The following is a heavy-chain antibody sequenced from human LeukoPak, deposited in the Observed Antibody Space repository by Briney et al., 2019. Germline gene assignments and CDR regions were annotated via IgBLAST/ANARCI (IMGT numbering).Heavy chain of an antibody. CDR2: IKQDGSEK. Sequence: SGGSLRLSCAASGFSFSNYWMSWVRQAPGKGLEWVANIKQDGSEKFYVGSVRGRFTISRDNAKNSLYLQMNSLRADDTAVYYCVKDSPPRYSGSPPAYWGQGTLVTVSS. D-gene: IGHD1-26*01. CDR3: VKDSPPRYSGSPPAY. V-gene: IGHV3-7*03. CDR1: GFSFSNYW. J-gene: IGHJ4*02.